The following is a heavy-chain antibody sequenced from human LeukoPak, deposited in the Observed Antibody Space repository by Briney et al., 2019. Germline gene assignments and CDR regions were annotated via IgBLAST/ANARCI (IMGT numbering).Heavy chain of an antibody. CDR2: IYYSGST. J-gene: IGHJ6*02. CDR3: ARIAYDALDSYYYGMDV. D-gene: IGHD3-3*01. Sequence: SETLSLTCTVSGGSISSSSYYWGWIRQPPGKGLEWIGSIYYSGSTYYNPSLKSRVTISVDTSKTQFSLKLSSVTAADTAVYSCARIAYDALDSYYYGMDVWGQGTTVTVSS. CDR1: GGSISSSSYY. V-gene: IGHV4-39*07.